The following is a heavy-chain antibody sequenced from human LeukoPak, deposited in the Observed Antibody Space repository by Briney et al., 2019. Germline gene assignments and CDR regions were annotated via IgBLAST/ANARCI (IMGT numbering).Heavy chain of an antibody. J-gene: IGHJ6*03. CDR2: ISSSGITI. CDR3: ARDSYSSSWYRGNYYYYMDV. Sequence: GGSLRLSCAASGFTFSDYYMSWIRQAPGNGLEWVSYISSSGITIYYADSVKGRFTISRDNAKNSLYLQMNSLRAEDTAVYYCARDSYSSSWYRGNYYYYMDVWGKGTTVTVSS. D-gene: IGHD6-13*01. CDR1: GFTFSDYY. V-gene: IGHV3-11*01.